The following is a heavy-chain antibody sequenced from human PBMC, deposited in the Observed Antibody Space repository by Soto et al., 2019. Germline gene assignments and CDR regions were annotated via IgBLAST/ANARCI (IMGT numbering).Heavy chain of an antibody. CDR1: GFTFSSYG. CDR2: IWYDGSNK. Sequence: QVQLVESGGGVVQPGRSLRLSCAASGFTFSSYGMHWVRQAPGKGLEWVAVIWYDGSNKYYADSVKGRFTISRDNSKNTLYLQMNSLRAEDTAVYYCATESRPKQQLVSDYMDVWGKGTTVTVSS. D-gene: IGHD6-13*01. CDR3: ATESRPKQQLVSDYMDV. V-gene: IGHV3-33*01. J-gene: IGHJ6*03.